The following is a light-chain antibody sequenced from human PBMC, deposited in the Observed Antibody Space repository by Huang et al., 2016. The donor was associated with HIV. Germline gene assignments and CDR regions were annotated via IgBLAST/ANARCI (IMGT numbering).Light chain of an antibody. CDR3: QQYDNWPPRVT. J-gene: IGKJ1*01. Sequence: EIVMTQSPATLSVSPGERATLSCRASQCVSSNLAWYQQKPGQAPRFLIYGASTSATGIPARFSGSGSGTECILTISSLQSEDFAVYYCQQYDNWPPRVTFGQGTKVEIK. CDR1: QCVSSN. CDR2: GAS. V-gene: IGKV3-15*01.